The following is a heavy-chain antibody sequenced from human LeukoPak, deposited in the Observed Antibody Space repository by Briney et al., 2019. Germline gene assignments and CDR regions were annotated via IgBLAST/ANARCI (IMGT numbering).Heavy chain of an antibody. CDR2: IYYSGST. D-gene: IGHD1-26*01. CDR3: ARRGRGGSYHFDY. V-gene: IGHV4-39*01. J-gene: IGHJ4*02. CDR1: GGSISSSSYY. Sequence: SETLSLTCTVSGGSISSSSYYWGWIRQPPGKGLEWIGSIYYSGSTYYNPSLKSRVTISVDTSKNQFSLKLSSVTAADTAVHYCARRGRGGSYHFDYWGQGTLVTVPS.